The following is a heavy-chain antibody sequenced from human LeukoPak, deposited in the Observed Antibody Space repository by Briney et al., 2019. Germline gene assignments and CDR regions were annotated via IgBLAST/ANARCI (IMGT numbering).Heavy chain of an antibody. J-gene: IGHJ4*02. V-gene: IGHV3-7*01. D-gene: IGHD6-19*01. CDR3: ASDSGDSSGWYPYFDY. CDR1: GFTFSSYW. CDR2: IKQDGSEK. Sequence: GGSLRLPCAASGFTFSSYWMSWVRQAPGKGLEWVANIKQDGSEKYYVDSVKGRFTISRDNAKNSLHLQMNSLRAEDTAVYYCASDSGDSSGWYPYFDYWGQGTLVTVSS.